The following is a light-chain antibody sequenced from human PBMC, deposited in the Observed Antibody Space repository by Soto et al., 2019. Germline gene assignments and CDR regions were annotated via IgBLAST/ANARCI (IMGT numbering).Light chain of an antibody. V-gene: IGLV3-21*04. Sequence: VLTQPPSVSVAPGKTARITCGGNNIGSKSVHWYQQKPGQAPVLVIYYDADRPSRIPERFSGSNSGNTATLTISRVEVGDEADYYCQVWDSSSDHVVFGGGTKLTVL. CDR3: QVWDSSSDHVV. CDR1: NIGSKS. J-gene: IGLJ2*01. CDR2: YDA.